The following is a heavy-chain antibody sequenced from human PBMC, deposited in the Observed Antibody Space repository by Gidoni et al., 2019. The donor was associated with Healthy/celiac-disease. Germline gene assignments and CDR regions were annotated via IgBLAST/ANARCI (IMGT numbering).Heavy chain of an antibody. CDR3: ASGPEQWLVPFDY. CDR2: IYHSGST. D-gene: IGHD6-19*01. CDR1: GYSISRGYY. V-gene: IGHV4-38-2*02. J-gene: IGHJ4*02. Sequence: QVQLQQSGPGLVKPSETLSLTCTVSGYSISRGYYWGWIRQPPGKGLEWIGSIYHSGSTYYNPSLKSRVTISVDTSKTQFSLKLSSVTAADTAVYYCASGPEQWLVPFDYWGQGTLVTVSS.